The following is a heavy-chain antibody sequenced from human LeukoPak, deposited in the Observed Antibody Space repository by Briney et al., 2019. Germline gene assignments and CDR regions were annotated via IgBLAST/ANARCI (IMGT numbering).Heavy chain of an antibody. CDR2: FFQSEKS. V-gene: IGHV4-38-2*01. CDR3: ARVLPVPYLLDS. Sequence: PSETLSLTCAISGHSSTRGYYWAWFRQPPGEGLEWIATFFQSEKSFYNASLKSRVIMSLDTSKSQFSLNLTSVTAADTAVYYCARVLPVPYLLDSWGQGTHVTVSS. J-gene: IGHJ4*02. CDR1: GHSSTRGYY. D-gene: IGHD2/OR15-2a*01.